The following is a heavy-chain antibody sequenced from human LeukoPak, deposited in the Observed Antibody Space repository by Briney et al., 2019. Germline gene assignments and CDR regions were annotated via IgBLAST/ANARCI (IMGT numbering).Heavy chain of an antibody. CDR3: VRDGSYYDSSGYYYLY. V-gene: IGHV1-18*01. J-gene: IGHJ4*02. CDR1: GYTFTSYG. D-gene: IGHD3-22*01. CDR2: ISAYNGNT. Sequence: ASVKVSCKASGYTFTSYGISWVRQAPGQGLEWMGWISAYNGNTNYAQKLQGRVTMTTDTSTSTAYMELRSLRSEDTAVYYCVRDGSYYDSSGYYYLYWGQGTLVTVSS.